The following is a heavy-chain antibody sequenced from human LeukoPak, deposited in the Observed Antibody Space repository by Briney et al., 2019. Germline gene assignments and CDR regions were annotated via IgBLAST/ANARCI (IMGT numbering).Heavy chain of an antibody. D-gene: IGHD3-22*01. J-gene: IGHJ4*02. CDR1: GGTFSSYA. V-gene: IGHV7-4-1*02. CDR3: TRGRDTTGYFVY. CDR2: IDTNTGNP. Sequence: ASVKVSCKASGGTFSSYAISWVRLAPGQGLEWMGWIDTNTGNPTYAQGFAGRFVFSLDTFVTTTYLQISSLRAEDTAVYYCTRGRDTTGYFVYWGQGTLVTVSS.